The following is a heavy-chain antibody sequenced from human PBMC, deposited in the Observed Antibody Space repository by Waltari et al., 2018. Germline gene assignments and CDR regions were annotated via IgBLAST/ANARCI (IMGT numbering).Heavy chain of an antibody. V-gene: IGHV3-23*01. D-gene: IGHD1-26*01. CDR3: AKEKEWELLRCPDY. Sequence: EVQLLESGGGLVQPGGSLRLSCAASGFTFSSYAMSWVRQAPGKGLGWVSAISGSGGSTYYADAVKGRCTISRDNSKNTLYLQMNSRRAEDTAVYYCAKEKEWELLRCPDYWGQGTLVTVSA. J-gene: IGHJ4*02. CDR2: ISGSGGST. CDR1: GFTFSSYA.